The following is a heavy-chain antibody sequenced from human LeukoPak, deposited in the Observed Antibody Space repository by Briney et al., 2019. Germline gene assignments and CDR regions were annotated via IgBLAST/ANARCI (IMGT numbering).Heavy chain of an antibody. Sequence: GGSLRFSCAASGFTFSSYSMNWVRQAPGKGLEWVSSISSSSSYIYYADSVKGRFTISRDNAKNSLYLQMNSLRAEDTAVYYCAREGSMRYSSSWYDYWGQGTLVTVSS. V-gene: IGHV3-21*01. J-gene: IGHJ4*02. CDR3: AREGSMRYSSSWYDY. CDR1: GFTFSSYS. CDR2: ISSSSSYI. D-gene: IGHD6-13*01.